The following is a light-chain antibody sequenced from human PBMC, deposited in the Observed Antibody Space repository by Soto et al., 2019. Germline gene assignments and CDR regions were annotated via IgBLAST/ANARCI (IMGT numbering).Light chain of an antibody. CDR3: QHYATSPRT. CDR2: GAS. J-gene: IGKJ1*01. CDR1: RSISSSY. V-gene: IGKV3-20*01. Sequence: EVVLTQSPGTLSLSPGERATLSCRTSRSISSSYLAWYQQKAGQAPRLLMYGASNRANGIPDRFSGSGSGKDFTLTITRLEHEDFAVYYCQHYATSPRTFGQGTKVEVK.